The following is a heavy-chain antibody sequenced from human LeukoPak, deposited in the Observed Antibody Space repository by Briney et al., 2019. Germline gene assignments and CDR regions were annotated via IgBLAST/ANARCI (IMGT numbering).Heavy chain of an antibody. CDR1: GGSISGNY. Sequence: SETLSLTCSVSGGSISGNYWSWIRQPAGKGLEWIGRIFSSGTTNYNPSLKSRVTMSIDTSKNQFSLKLTSVTAADTAVYYCARGPYCAGGCHFDFWGQGTLVTAS. CDR2: IFSSGTT. J-gene: IGHJ4*02. V-gene: IGHV4-4*07. CDR3: ARGPYCAGGCHFDF. D-gene: IGHD2-21*02.